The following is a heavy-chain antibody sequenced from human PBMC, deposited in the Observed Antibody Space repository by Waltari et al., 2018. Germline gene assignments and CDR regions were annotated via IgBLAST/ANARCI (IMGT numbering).Heavy chain of an antibody. D-gene: IGHD3-10*01. J-gene: IGHJ2*01. CDR2: IYTSGST. Sequence: QVQLQESGPGLVKPSQTLSLTCTVSGGSISSGSYYWSWIRQPAGKGLEWIGRIYTSGSTNYNPSLKSRVTISVDTSKNQFSLKLSSVTAADTAVYYCARDPYYAFDLWGRGTLVTVSS. CDR3: ARDPYYAFDL. V-gene: IGHV4-61*02. CDR1: GGSISSGSYY.